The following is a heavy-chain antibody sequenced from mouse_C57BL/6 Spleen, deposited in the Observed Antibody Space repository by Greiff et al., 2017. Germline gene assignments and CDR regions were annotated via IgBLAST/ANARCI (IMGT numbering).Heavy chain of an antibody. CDR2: IRSKSNNYAT. D-gene: IGHD2-13*01. J-gene: IGHJ1*03. CDR3: MCQGGRGDRYFDV. Sequence: EVKLMESGGGLVQPKGSLKLSCAASGFTFNTYAMNWVRQAPGKGLEWVARIRSKSNNYATYYADSVKDRFTISRDDSESMLYLQMNNLNAEDTAMYYCMCQGGRGDRYFDVWGTGTTVTVSS. CDR1: GFTFNTYA. V-gene: IGHV10-1*01.